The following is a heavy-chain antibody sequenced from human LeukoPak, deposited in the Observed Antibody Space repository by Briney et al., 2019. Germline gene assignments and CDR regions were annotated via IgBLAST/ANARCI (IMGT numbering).Heavy chain of an antibody. CDR2: IYPGESDT. J-gene: IGHJ5*02. Sequence: GESLKISCKGSGYSFTSYWIGWVRQMPGKGLEWMGIIYPGESDTRYSPSFQGQVTISADKSISTAYLQWSSLKASDTAMYYCARSGCSSTSCYYNWFDPWGQGTLVTVSS. D-gene: IGHD2-2*01. CDR3: ARSGCSSTSCYYNWFDP. CDR1: GYSFTSYW. V-gene: IGHV5-51*01.